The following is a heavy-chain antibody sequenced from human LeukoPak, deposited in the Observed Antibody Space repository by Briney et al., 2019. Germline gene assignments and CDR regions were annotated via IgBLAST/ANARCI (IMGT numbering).Heavy chain of an antibody. D-gene: IGHD6-13*01. V-gene: IGHV4-34*01. CDR3: ARGGKAAAGNFHYYYYMDV. CDR1: GGSFSGYY. CDR2: INHSGST. Sequence: SETLSLTCAVYGGSFSGYYWSWIRQPPGKGLEWIGEINHSGSTNYNPSLKSRVTISVDTSKNQFSLKLSSVTAADTAVYYCARGGKAAAGNFHYYYYMDVWGKGTTVTVSS. J-gene: IGHJ6*03.